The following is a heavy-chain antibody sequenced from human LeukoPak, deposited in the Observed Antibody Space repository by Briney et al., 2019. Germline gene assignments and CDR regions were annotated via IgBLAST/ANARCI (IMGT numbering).Heavy chain of an antibody. CDR3: ASSYYGSGSYYTIGMDV. D-gene: IGHD3-10*01. Sequence: SETLSLTCTVSGDSISNYYWSWIRQPPGKGLEWIGEINHSGSTNYNPSLKSRVTISVDTSKNQFSLKLSSVTAADTAVYYCASSYYGSGSYYTIGMDVWGQGTTVTVSS. J-gene: IGHJ6*02. CDR1: GDSISNYY. V-gene: IGHV4-34*01. CDR2: INHSGST.